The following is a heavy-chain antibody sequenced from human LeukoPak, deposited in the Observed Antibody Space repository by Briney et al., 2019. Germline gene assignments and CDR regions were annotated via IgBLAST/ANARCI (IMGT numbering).Heavy chain of an antibody. CDR3: ARCNYYDSSGYYCDAFDI. V-gene: IGHV1-46*01. Sequence: ASVKVSCKACGYTFTSYYMHWVRQPPGQGLAWLGIINPTCGRTTYAQKFQGRVTMTREMSTSTVYMELSSLRSEDTAVYYCARCNYYDSSGYYCDAFDIWGQGTMVTVSS. CDR1: GYTFTSYY. D-gene: IGHD3-22*01. J-gene: IGHJ3*02. CDR2: INPTCGRT.